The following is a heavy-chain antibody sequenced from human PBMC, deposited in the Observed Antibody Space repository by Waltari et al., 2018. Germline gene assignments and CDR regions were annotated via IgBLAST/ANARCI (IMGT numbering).Heavy chain of an antibody. Sequence: QVQLVQSGAEMKKRGASVKVSCEASGYTFTGYFIHWVRQAPGQGLEWMGRINPNSGGTNYAQKFQGRVTLTRDKSINTVYMDLSRLTSDDTGMYYCATWRENAFDVWGQGTMVTVST. CDR3: ATWRENAFDV. CDR2: INPNSGGT. D-gene: IGHD1-1*01. CDR1: GYTFTGYF. J-gene: IGHJ3*01. V-gene: IGHV1-2*05.